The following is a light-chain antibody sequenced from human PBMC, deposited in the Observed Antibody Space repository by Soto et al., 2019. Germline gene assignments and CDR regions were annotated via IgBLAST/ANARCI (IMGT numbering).Light chain of an antibody. J-gene: IGLJ1*01. CDR3: QVWDISSDHHV. Sequence: SYELTQPPSVSVAPGQTARITCGGNDIARKTVHWYQQKPGQAPVLVVYDDDERPSGIPEQFSGSNSGNTATLTISKVEAGDEADYYCQVWDISSDHHVFGTGTKLTVL. V-gene: IGLV3-21*02. CDR2: DDD. CDR1: DIARKT.